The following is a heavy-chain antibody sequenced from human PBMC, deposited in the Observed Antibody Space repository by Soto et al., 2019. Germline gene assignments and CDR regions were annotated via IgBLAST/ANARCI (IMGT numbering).Heavy chain of an antibody. D-gene: IGHD6-13*01. CDR3: ARYRREAVAGYTLDN. J-gene: IGHJ4*02. V-gene: IGHV4-59*01. CDR1: GGSISSNY. CDR2: VYNSGST. Sequence: LSLTCTVSGGSISSNYWTWVRQPPGKGLEWIGYVYNSGSTNYNPSLKSRVTISEDTSKSQFSLKVNSMTAADTAVYYCARYRREAVAGYTLDNWGQGILVTVSS.